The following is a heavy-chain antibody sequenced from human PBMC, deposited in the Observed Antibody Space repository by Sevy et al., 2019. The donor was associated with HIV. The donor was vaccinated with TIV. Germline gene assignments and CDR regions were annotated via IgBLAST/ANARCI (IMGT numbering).Heavy chain of an antibody. J-gene: IGHJ4*02. CDR1: GFTFSSYA. V-gene: IGHV3-23*01. D-gene: IGHD5-18*01. CDR2: IRGSGGST. Sequence: GGSLRLSCAASGFTFSSYAMSWVRQAPGKGLEWVSAIRGSGGSTYYADSVKGRFTISRDNSKNTLYLQMNSLRAEDTAVYYCAKAHSYGLAYFDYWGQGTLVTVSS. CDR3: AKAHSYGLAYFDY.